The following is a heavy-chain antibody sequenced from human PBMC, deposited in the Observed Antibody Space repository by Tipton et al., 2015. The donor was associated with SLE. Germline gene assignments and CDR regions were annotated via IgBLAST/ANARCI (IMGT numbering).Heavy chain of an antibody. CDR1: RYSISSGYY. D-gene: IGHD5-12*01. CDR2: FYHSANT. Sequence: TLSLTCIVSRYSISSGYYWGWMRQAPGKELEWVGSFYHSANTYYNPSLTSRVTISADTSKNQFSLRLTSVTAADTAVYYCARHRAYSGYDLFYFDYWDQGTLVTVSS. V-gene: IGHV4-38-2*02. CDR3: ARHRAYSGYDLFYFDY. J-gene: IGHJ4*02.